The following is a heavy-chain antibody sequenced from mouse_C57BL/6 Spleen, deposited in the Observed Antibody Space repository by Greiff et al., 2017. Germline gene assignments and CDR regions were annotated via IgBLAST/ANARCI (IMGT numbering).Heavy chain of an antibody. J-gene: IGHJ1*03. V-gene: IGHV5-16*01. Sequence: EVQVVESEGGLVQPGSSMKLSCTASGFTFSDYYMAWVRQVPEKGLEWVANINYDGSSTYYLDSLKSRFIISRDNAKNILYLQMSSLKSEDTATYYCARGGYYDYEDWYFDVWGTGTTVTVSS. D-gene: IGHD2-4*01. CDR2: INYDGSST. CDR1: GFTFSDYY. CDR3: ARGGYYDYEDWYFDV.